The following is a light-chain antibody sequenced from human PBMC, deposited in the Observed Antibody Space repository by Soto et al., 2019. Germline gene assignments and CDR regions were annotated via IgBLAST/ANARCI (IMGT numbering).Light chain of an antibody. V-gene: IGKV1-5*01. J-gene: IGKJ1*01. Sequence: DIQMTQSPSTLSASVGDRFTITCRASQIISSWLAWYQQKPGKAPKLLIYDASRVESGVPPSVSGSGSGTEFTLMIDSLQPDDFATYYCQEYKSYSWTFGQGTKVDIK. CDR3: QEYKSYSWT. CDR1: QIISSW. CDR2: DAS.